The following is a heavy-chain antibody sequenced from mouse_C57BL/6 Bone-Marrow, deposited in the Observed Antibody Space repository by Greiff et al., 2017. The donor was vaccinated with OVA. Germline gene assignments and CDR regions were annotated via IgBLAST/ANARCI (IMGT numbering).Heavy chain of an antibody. CDR3: ARQLRIWYFAV. Sequence: QVQLKESGPELVKPGASVKISCKASGYAFSSSWMNWVKQRPGKGLEWIGRIYPGDGDTNYNGKFKGKATLTADKSSSTAYMQLSSLTSEDSAVYFCARQLRIWYFAVWGTGTTVTVSS. CDR2: IYPGDGDT. J-gene: IGHJ1*03. D-gene: IGHD1-1*01. CDR1: GYAFSSSW. V-gene: IGHV1-82*01.